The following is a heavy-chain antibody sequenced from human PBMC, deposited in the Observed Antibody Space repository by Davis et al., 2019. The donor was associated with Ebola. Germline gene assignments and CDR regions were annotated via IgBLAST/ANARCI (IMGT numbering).Heavy chain of an antibody. J-gene: IGHJ6*02. CDR2: IYPADSDT. Sequence: GESLKISCKGSGYMFSAYSIAWVRQMPGKGLEWMGIIYPADSDTTYSPSFQGQVTLSADKSISTAYLQWSSLKASDTAMYYCARRGVDYYYGMDVWGQGTTVTVSS. V-gene: IGHV5-51*01. CDR1: GYMFSAYS. D-gene: IGHD3-10*01. CDR3: ARRGVDYYYGMDV.